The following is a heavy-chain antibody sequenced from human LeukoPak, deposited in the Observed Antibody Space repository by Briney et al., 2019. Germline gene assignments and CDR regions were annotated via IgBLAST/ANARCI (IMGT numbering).Heavy chain of an antibody. J-gene: IGHJ6*03. Sequence: GGSLRLSCAASGFTFSSYGMHWVRQAPGKGLEWVAFIRYDGSNKYYADSVKGRFTISRDNAKNSLYLQINSLRAEDTALYYCARGGTYYYDSSGYLRSYYYYMDVWGKGTTVTVSS. CDR2: IRYDGSNK. CDR3: ARGGTYYYDSSGYLRSYYYYMDV. CDR1: GFTFSSYG. D-gene: IGHD3-22*01. V-gene: IGHV3-30*02.